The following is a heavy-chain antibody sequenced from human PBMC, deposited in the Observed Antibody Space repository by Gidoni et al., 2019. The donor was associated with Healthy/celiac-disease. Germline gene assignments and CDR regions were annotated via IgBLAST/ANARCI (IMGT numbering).Heavy chain of an antibody. Sequence: QVQLQESGPGLVKPSETLSLTCTVSGGSISSYYWSWIRQPPGKGLEWIGYIYYSGSTNYNPSLKSRVTISVDTSKNQFSLKLSSVTAADTAVYYCAKKWELAAYAFDIWGQGTMVTVSS. CDR3: AKKWELAAYAFDI. CDR2: IYYSGST. J-gene: IGHJ3*02. D-gene: IGHD1-26*01. V-gene: IGHV4-59*01. CDR1: GGSISSYY.